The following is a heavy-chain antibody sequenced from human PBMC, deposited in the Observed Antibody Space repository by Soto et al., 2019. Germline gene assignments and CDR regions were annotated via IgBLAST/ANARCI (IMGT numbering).Heavy chain of an antibody. D-gene: IGHD6-19*01. CDR1: GFTFSTYA. CDR2: ISGSGNST. Sequence: EVQLLESGGGLVQPGGSLRLSCAASGFTFSTYAMNWVRQAPGKGLEWVSGISGSGNSTDYADSVKGRFTVSRDNSKNTLYLQMNSLRGEDTAVFYCAKERSSGWSFDYWGQGTLVTVSP. CDR3: AKERSSGWSFDY. V-gene: IGHV3-23*01. J-gene: IGHJ4*02.